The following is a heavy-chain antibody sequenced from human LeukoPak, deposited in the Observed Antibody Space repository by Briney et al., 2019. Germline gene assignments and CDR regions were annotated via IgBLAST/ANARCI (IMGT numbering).Heavy chain of an antibody. V-gene: IGHV4-34*01. CDR1: GGSFSGYY. CDR2: INHSGST. J-gene: IGHJ3*02. D-gene: IGHD1-1*01. Sequence: SETLSLTCAVYGGSFSGYYWSWIRQPPGKGLEWIGEINHSGSTNYNPSLKSRVTISVDTSKNQFSLKLSSVTAADTAVYYCERPTTGARPFDIWGQGTMVTVSS. CDR3: ERPTTGARPFDI.